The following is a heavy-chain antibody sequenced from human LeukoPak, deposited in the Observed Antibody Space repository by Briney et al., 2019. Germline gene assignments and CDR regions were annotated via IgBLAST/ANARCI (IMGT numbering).Heavy chain of an antibody. J-gene: IGHJ4*02. V-gene: IGHV1-69*05. CDR2: IIPILGTA. Sequence: SVKVSCKASGGTFSSYAISWVRQAPGQGLEWMGGIIPILGTANYAQKFQGRVTITTDESTSTAYMELSSLRSEDTAVYYCGGAFFDSSGLFDYWGQGTLITVSS. CDR1: GGTFSSYA. CDR3: GGAFFDSSGLFDY. D-gene: IGHD3-22*01.